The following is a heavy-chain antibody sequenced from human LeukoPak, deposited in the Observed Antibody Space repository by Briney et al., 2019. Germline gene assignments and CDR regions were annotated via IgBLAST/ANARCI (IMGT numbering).Heavy chain of an antibody. CDR3: ARDRSVGYDAFDI. J-gene: IGHJ3*02. V-gene: IGHV1-69*16. CDR2: IIPILAAA. Sequence: ASVKVSCKASGGTFMRHSISWVRQAPGQGLEWMGGIIPILAAADYPQKYQGRVTITTDESTSTVFMELSRLRSDDTAVYYCARDRSVGYDAFDIWGQGTMVTVSS. CDR1: GGTFMRHS. D-gene: IGHD1-1*01.